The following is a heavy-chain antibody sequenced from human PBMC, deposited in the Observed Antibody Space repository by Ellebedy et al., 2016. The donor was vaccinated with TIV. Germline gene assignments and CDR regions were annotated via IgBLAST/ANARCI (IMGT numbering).Heavy chain of an antibody. J-gene: IGHJ4*02. Sequence: GESLKISCAASGFTFSSYAMSSVRQAPGKGLGWVSTISNTGSRTYYADSVEGRFIISRDNSKKTLYLQMNSLRAGDTAVYYCAKGRGGGSDSSAHRYYFDYWGLGTLVTVSS. V-gene: IGHV3-23*01. D-gene: IGHD3-22*01. CDR1: GFTFSSYA. CDR3: AKGRGGGSDSSAHRYYFDY. CDR2: ISNTGSRT.